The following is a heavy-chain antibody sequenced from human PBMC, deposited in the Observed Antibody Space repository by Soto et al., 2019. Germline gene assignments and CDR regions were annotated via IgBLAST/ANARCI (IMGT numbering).Heavy chain of an antibody. V-gene: IGHV3-23*01. Sequence: GGSLRLSCAASGFIFTNYAMSWVRQAPGKGLQWVSTITGSGATVYYADTVRGRFTISRGNSKNTLYLQMNSLRAEYMAFFYCAKEIWFSSGWYYFDFWGQGTLVTVSS. J-gene: IGHJ4*02. CDR1: GFIFTNYA. CDR2: ITGSGATV. CDR3: AKEIWFSSGWYYFDF. D-gene: IGHD6-19*01.